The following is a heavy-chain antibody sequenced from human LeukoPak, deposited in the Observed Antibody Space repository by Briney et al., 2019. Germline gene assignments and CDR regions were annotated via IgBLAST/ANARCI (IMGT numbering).Heavy chain of an antibody. CDR2: TYYRSKWYN. CDR3: AREPLYDSSGYYYFDY. J-gene: IGHJ4*02. CDR1: GGSVSSNSAA. D-gene: IGHD3-22*01. V-gene: IGHV6-1*01. Sequence: SQTLSLTCAISGGSVSSNSAAWNWIRQSPSSGLEWLGRTYYRSKWYNDYAVSVKSRITINPDTSKTQFSLQLNSVTPEDTAVYYCAREPLYDSSGYYYFDYWGQGTLVTVSS.